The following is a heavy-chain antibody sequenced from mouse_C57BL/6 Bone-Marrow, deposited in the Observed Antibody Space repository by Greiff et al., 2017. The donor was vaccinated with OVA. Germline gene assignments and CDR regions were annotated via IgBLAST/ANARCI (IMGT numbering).Heavy chain of an antibody. J-gene: IGHJ2*01. D-gene: IGHD1-1*01. V-gene: IGHV1-39*01. Sequence: EVQLQQSGPELVKPGASVKISCKASGYSFTDYNMNWVQQSNGKSLEWIGVINPNYGTTSYNQQFKGKATLTVDQSSSTAYMQLNSLTSEDAAVYYCSREDYYGSSHFDYWGQGTTLTVSS. CDR3: SREDYYGSSHFDY. CDR2: INPNYGTT. CDR1: GYSFTDYN.